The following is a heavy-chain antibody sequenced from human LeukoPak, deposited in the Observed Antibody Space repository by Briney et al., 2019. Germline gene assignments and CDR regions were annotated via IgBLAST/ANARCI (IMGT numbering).Heavy chain of an antibody. D-gene: IGHD3-10*01. CDR1: GYTFTVYY. CDR2: INPNSGGT. J-gene: IGHJ6*02. V-gene: IGHV1-2*02. CDR3: ARDVGDYYGSGTYYGMDV. Sequence: ASVTVSCTASGYTFTVYYMHWVRQAPGQGLEWMGWINPNSGGTNYAQKYQGRVTMTRDTSISTAYMELSRLRSDDTAVYYCARDVGDYYGSGTYYGMDVWGQGTTVTVSS.